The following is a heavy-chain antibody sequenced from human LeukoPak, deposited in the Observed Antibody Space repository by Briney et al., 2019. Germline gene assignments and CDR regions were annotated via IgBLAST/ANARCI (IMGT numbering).Heavy chain of an antibody. V-gene: IGHV3-30*18. CDR2: ISYDGSNK. J-gene: IGHJ4*02. D-gene: IGHD3-10*01. CDR1: GFTFSSYG. Sequence: GGSLRLSCAASGFTFSSYGMHWVRQAPGKGLEWVAVISYDGSNKYYADSVKGLFTISRDNSKNTLYLQMNSLRAEDTAVYYCAKDGGTGSGLDYWGQGTLVTVSS. CDR3: AKDGGTGSGLDY.